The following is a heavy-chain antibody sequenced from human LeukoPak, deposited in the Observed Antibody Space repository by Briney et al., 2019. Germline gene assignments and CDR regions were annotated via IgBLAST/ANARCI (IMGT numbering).Heavy chain of an antibody. Sequence: QPGGSLRLSCAASGFTFSSYGMHWVRQAPGKGLEWVAVIWYDGSNKYYADSVKGRFTISRDNAKNSLYLQMNSLRAEDTAVYYCARAFHIVVVPAAIGDYWGQGTLVTVSP. CDR1: GFTFSSYG. V-gene: IGHV3-33*03. J-gene: IGHJ4*02. CDR2: IWYDGSNK. D-gene: IGHD2-2*02. CDR3: ARAFHIVVVPAAIGDY.